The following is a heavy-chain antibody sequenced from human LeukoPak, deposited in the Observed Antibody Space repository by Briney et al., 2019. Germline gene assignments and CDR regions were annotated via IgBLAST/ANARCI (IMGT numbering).Heavy chain of an antibody. Sequence: GGSLRLSCAASGFTVSTNYMSWVRQAPGKGLEWVSVIYSGGSTCYADSVKGRFTISRDNSKNTLYLQMNSLRAEDTAVYYCARDASDYDDAFDIWGQGTRVTVSS. CDR2: IYSGGST. D-gene: IGHD4-17*01. J-gene: IGHJ3*02. CDR1: GFTVSTNY. CDR3: ARDASDYDDAFDI. V-gene: IGHV3-53*01.